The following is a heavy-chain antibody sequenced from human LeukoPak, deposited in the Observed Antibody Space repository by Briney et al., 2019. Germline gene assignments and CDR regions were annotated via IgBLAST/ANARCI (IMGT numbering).Heavy chain of an antibody. D-gene: IGHD3-9*01. CDR2: INHSGST. CDR3: ARADEVLRYFDWLLAGDY. V-gene: IGHV4-34*01. J-gene: IGHJ4*02. CDR1: GGSFSGYY. Sequence: SETLSLTCAVYGGSFSGYYWSWIRQPPGKGLEWIGEINHSGSTNYNPSLKSRVTISVDTSKNQFSLKLSSVTAADTAVYYCARADEVLRYFDWLLAGDYWGQGALVTVSS.